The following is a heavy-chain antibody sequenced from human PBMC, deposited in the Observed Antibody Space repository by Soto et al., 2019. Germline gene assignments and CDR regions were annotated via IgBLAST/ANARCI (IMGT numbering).Heavy chain of an antibody. D-gene: IGHD3-16*01. Sequence: VHKTPEKGLECVADITTSSSFRCYADSLKGRFTISRDDAKNSLYLQMNSLRVEDTGVYYFARDLGVALATLTLDSWGQRTLVTVSS. CDR3: ARDLGVALATLTLDS. J-gene: IGHJ4*02. CDR2: ITTSSSFR. V-gene: IGHV3-21*01.